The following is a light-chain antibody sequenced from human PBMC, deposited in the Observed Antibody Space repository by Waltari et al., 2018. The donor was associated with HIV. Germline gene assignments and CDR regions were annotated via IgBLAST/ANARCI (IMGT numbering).Light chain of an antibody. CDR3: AVWDDSLSGLWV. Sequence: QSVLTQPPSTSGTPGQRVVISCSGSTSNIGKNYVCWYRQFPGTAPKLLIYRNNQRPSGVPYRFSGSKSGTSASLAISGLRSEDEADYFCAVWDDSLSGLWVFGGGTKLTVL. J-gene: IGLJ3*02. CDR2: RNN. V-gene: IGLV1-47*01. CDR1: TSNIGKNY.